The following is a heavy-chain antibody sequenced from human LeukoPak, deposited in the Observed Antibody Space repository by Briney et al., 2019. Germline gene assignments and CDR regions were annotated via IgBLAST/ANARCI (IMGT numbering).Heavy chain of an antibody. CDR2: IKGKTDGGTT. V-gene: IGHV3-15*07. CDR3: TTGTWIQLWLADY. Sequence: GGSLRLSCAASGFTFSNYGMHWVRQAPGKGLEWVGHIKGKTDGGTTDYAAPVQGRFTISRDDSKNTLFLQMNSLKTEDTAVYYCTTGTWIQLWLADYWGQGTLVTVSS. CDR1: GFTFSNYG. D-gene: IGHD5-18*01. J-gene: IGHJ4*02.